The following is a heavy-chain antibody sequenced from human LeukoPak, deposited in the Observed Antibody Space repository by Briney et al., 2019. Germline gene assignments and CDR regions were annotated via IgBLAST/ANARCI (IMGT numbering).Heavy chain of an antibody. V-gene: IGHV3-7*01. Sequence: GGSLRLSCAASGFTFNSFFLNWVRLTPGRELEWVSCISQDGSETFYTDSVRGRFTISRDNTKNSLYLQMDSLRAEDTAVYFCVRDLGRCRHFFEYWGQGALVTVSS. CDR1: GFTFNSFF. CDR3: VRDLGRCRHFFEY. CDR2: ISQDGSET. D-gene: IGHD7-27*01. J-gene: IGHJ4*02.